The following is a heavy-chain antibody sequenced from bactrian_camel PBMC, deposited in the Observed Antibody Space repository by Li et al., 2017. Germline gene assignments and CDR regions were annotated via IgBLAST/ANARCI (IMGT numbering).Heavy chain of an antibody. CDR2: INSRGDTT. J-gene: IGHJ7*01. V-gene: IGHV3S40*01. Sequence: VQLVESGGGLVQPGGSLRLSCEVSGFTSSLYYMTWVRQTPGKGLEWVGAINSRGDTTYYSDSVKGRFTISRDNAKNTVYLQLNSLKTEDTAMYYCAKVRYCSGGYCYITDGMDKWGKGTQVTVS. D-gene: IGHD2*01. CDR1: GFTSSLYY.